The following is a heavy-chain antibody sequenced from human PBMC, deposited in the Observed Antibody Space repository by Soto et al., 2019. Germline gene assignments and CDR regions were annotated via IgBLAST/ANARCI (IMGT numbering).Heavy chain of an antibody. Sequence: QAQLVQSGAEVKKPGASANISCKASGYTFTRYNIHWVRQAPGQGLEWMGIIDTRGGSADYTQRFQGRVTMTRDTSTGKVYMELSSLGSEDTAVYYCARDLPRDLVRVSFDIWGQGTLVTVSS. V-gene: IGHV1-46*01. CDR2: IDTRGGSA. D-gene: IGHD3-10*02. CDR1: GYTFTRYN. CDR3: ARDLPRDLVRVSFDI. J-gene: IGHJ3*02.